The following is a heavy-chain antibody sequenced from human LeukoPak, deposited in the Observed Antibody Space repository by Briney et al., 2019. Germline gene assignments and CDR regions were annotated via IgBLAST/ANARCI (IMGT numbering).Heavy chain of an antibody. J-gene: IGHJ4*02. CDR1: GYTFTTFG. CDR3: ARVASTTCDCPDYFDF. V-gene: IGHV1-18*01. D-gene: IGHD2-2*01. CDR2: ISAYTGNT. Sequence: ASVKVSCKASGYTFTTFGITWVHQAPGQGLEWMGWISAYTGNTYYAPKFQGRLTITTDPSTTTGHMELTSLRSDDTAVYFCARVASTTCDCPDYFDFWGQGTRVTVSS.